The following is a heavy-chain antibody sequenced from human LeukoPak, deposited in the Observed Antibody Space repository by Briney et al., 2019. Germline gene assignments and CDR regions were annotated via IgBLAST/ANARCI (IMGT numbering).Heavy chain of an antibody. J-gene: IGHJ4*02. V-gene: IGHV4-39*01. CDR3: ARQTEDGGFLRYFDSTAYYFDY. D-gene: IGHD3-9*01. CDR2: IYYSEGT. CDR1: GGSVSSSSYY. Sequence: KASETLSLTCTVSGGSVSSSSYYWGWIRQPPGKGLEWIGSIYYSEGTYYNPSLKSRVTISVDTSKNQFSLKLSSVTAADTAVYYCARQTEDGGFLRYFDSTAYYFDYWGQGTLVTVSS.